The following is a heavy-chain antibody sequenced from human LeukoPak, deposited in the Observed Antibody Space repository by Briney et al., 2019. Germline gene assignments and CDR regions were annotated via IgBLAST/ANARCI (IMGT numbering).Heavy chain of an antibody. Sequence: GGSLRLFCAASGFTFNRHWMHWVRQAPGKGLVWVSRSNSDGSSTVYADSVKGRFTISRDNAKNTLYLQMNSLRAEDTAVYYCARGFPPRRNYDRSGYYSYFFDYWGQGTLVTVSS. D-gene: IGHD3-22*01. CDR2: SNSDGSST. J-gene: IGHJ4*02. V-gene: IGHV3-74*01. CDR3: ARGFPPRRNYDRSGYYSYFFDY. CDR1: GFTFNRHW.